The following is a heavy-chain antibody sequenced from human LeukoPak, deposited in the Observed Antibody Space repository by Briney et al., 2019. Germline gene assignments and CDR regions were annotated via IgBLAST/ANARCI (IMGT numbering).Heavy chain of an antibody. J-gene: IGHJ5*02. CDR1: GFTFSSYE. D-gene: IGHD1-26*01. CDR2: ISSSGSTI. CDR3: ARGHSGRWFWWFGA. Sequence: GGSLRLSCAASGFTFSSYEMNWVRQAPGKGLEWVSYISSSGSTIYYADSVKGRFTISRDNDKNSLSLQMNSLRAEDTAVYYCARGHSGRWFWWFGAWGQGTLVTVSS. V-gene: IGHV3-48*03.